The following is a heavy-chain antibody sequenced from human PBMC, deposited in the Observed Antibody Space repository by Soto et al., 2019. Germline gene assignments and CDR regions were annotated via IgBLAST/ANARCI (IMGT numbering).Heavy chain of an antibody. CDR1: GFTFSSYC. CDR3: ARDLEDYDILTGYFMDV. D-gene: IGHD3-9*01. J-gene: IGHJ6*03. Sequence: PGGSLILSCAASGFTFSSYCMHWVRQAPGKGLEWVAVIWYDGSNKYYADSVKGRFTISRDNSKNTLYLQMNSLRAEDTAVYYCARDLEDYDILTGYFMDVWGKGTTVTVSS. CDR2: IWYDGSNK. V-gene: IGHV3-33*01.